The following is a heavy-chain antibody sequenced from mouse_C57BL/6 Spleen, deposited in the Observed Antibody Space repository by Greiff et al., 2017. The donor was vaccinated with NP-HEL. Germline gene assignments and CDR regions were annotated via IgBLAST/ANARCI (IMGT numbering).Heavy chain of an antibody. CDR1: GYTFTSYW. CDR3: ARGGDYRWAY. Sequence: QVQLQQPGAELVMPGASVKLSCKASGYTFTSYWMHWVKQRPGQGLEWIGEIDPSDSYTNYNQKFKGKSTLTVDKSSSTAYMQLSSLTSEDSAVYYCARGGDYRWAYWGQGTLVTVSA. V-gene: IGHV1-69*01. J-gene: IGHJ3*01. CDR2: IDPSDSYT. D-gene: IGHD2-12*01.